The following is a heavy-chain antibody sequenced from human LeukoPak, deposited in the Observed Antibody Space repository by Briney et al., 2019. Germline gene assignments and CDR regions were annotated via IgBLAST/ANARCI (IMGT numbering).Heavy chain of an antibody. D-gene: IGHD6-6*01. V-gene: IGHV4-59*08. CDR2: IYYTGDN. CDR3: ARFTARAREIDY. Sequence: PSETLSLTCSVSGASISDSYWTWIRQPPGKTLEWIGYIYYTGDNDYNPSLKSRVNMSVDTSKSHLSLKLTSVTAADTAVYYCARFTARAREIDYWGQGILVTVSS. CDR1: GASISDSY. J-gene: IGHJ4*02.